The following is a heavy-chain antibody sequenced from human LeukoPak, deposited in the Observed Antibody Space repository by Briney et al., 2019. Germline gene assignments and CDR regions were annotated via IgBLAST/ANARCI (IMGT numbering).Heavy chain of an antibody. CDR2: ITGGGEST. V-gene: IGHV3-23*01. Sequence: GGSLRLSCAASGFTFSRYGINWVRQAPGKGLEWVSAITGGGESTYYAESMKGRFTLSRDNSKNTLYLQMNSLRAEDTAVYYCASSRVYGYHDYWGQGTLVTVSS. D-gene: IGHD5-18*01. J-gene: IGHJ4*02. CDR1: GFTFSRYG. CDR3: ASSRVYGYHDY.